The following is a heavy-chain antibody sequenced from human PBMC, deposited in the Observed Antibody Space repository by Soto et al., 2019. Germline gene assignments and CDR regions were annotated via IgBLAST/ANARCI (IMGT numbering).Heavy chain of an antibody. Sequence: QVQLVESGGGVVQPGRSLRLSCAASGFTFSSYAMHWVRQAPGKGLEWVAAILYDGSNQYYADAVKGRFTISRDKSKNTLYLQMNRLRVEDTAVYYCAKEGRVGYSTRIFRRDNWFDPWGQGTPVTVSS. CDR1: GFTFSSYA. J-gene: IGHJ5*02. D-gene: IGHD6-13*01. CDR3: AKEGRVGYSTRIFRRDNWFDP. V-gene: IGHV3-33*03. CDR2: ILYDGSNQ.